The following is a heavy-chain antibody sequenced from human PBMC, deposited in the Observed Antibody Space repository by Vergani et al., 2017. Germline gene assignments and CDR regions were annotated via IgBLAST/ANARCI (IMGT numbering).Heavy chain of an antibody. CDR2: LSASDRRT. CDR3: ARGGVVATINWFDP. V-gene: IGHV3-23*01. Sequence: EVQLLESGGGLAQPGGSLRLSCAASGFTFRNYAMTWVRQAPGKGLEWVSTLSASDRRTHYADSVKGRFTISRDNSKNTLFLHMNSLRPEDTAVYYCARGGVVATINWFDPWGQGTLVTVFS. D-gene: IGHD5-12*01. CDR1: GFTFRNYA. J-gene: IGHJ5*02.